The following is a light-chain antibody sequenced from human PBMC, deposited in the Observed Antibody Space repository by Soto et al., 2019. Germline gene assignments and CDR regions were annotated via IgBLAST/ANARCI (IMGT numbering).Light chain of an antibody. CDR2: GAS. Sequence: EIVMTQSPATLSVSPGERATLSCRASQSVSNNLAWYQQKPGQAPRLLIYGASTRATGIPARFSGSGSGTEFTLTISGLQSDDFAVYYSQQYNNWPRGTFGGGIKVEIK. CDR1: QSVSNN. J-gene: IGKJ4*01. CDR3: QQYNNWPRGT. V-gene: IGKV3-15*01.